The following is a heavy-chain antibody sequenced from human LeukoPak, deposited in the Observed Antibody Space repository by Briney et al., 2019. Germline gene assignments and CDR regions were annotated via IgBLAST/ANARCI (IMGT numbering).Heavy chain of an antibody. CDR1: GYSISSGYY. V-gene: IGHV4-38-2*02. CDR2: IYYSGST. Sequence: SETLSLTCTVSGYSISSGYYWGWIRQPPGKGLEWIGYIYYSGSTNYNPSLKSRVTISVDTSKNQFSLKLSSVTAADTAVYYCARGAHCSTTSCSGGYFDYWGQGTLVTVSS. J-gene: IGHJ4*02. CDR3: ARGAHCSTTSCSGGYFDY. D-gene: IGHD2-2*01.